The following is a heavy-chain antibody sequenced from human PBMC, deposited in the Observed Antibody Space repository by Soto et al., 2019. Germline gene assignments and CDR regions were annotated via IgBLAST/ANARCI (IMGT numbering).Heavy chain of an antibody. CDR3: ATARPRYSSSWGWGGHYYYGMDV. Sequence: QVQLVQSGAEVKKPGASVKVSCKVSGYTLTELSMHWVRQAPGKGLEWMGGFDPEDGETIYAQKFQGRVTMTEDTSTDTAYMELSSLRSEDTAVYYCATARPRYSSSWGWGGHYYYGMDVWGQGATVTVSS. CDR2: FDPEDGET. J-gene: IGHJ6*02. CDR1: GYTLTELS. D-gene: IGHD6-13*01. V-gene: IGHV1-24*01.